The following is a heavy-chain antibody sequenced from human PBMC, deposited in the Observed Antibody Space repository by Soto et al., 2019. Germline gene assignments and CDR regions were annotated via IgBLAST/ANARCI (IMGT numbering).Heavy chain of an antibody. V-gene: IGHV4-61*01. D-gene: IGHD6-13*01. Sequence: SETLSLTCTVSGASVTSGLYYWNWIRQTPGKRLEWIGYIYSSGSTNYNPSLESRVTMSLDSSRNQFSLKMTSVTAADTAIYYCTILAAAVGTGFDPWGQGVPVTVSS. CDR2: IYSSGST. CDR3: TILAAAVGTGFDP. CDR1: GASVTSGLYY. J-gene: IGHJ5*01.